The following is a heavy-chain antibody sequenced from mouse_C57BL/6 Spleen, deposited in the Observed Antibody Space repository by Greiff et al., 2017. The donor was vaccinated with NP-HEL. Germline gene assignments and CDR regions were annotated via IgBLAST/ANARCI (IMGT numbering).Heavy chain of an antibody. Sequence: DVMLVESGGDLVKPGGSLKLSCAASGFTFSSYGMSWVRQTPDKRLEWVATISSGGSYTYYPDSVKGRFTISRDNAKNTLYLQMSSLKSEDTAMYYCARHLHYGSSYGYFDVWGTGTTVTVSS. D-gene: IGHD1-1*01. V-gene: IGHV5-6*02. CDR1: GFTFSSYG. J-gene: IGHJ1*03. CDR3: ARHLHYGSSYGYFDV. CDR2: ISSGGSYT.